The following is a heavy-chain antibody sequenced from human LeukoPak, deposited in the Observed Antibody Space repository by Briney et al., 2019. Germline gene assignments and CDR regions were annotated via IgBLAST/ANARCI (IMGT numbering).Heavy chain of an antibody. Sequence: SSETLSLTCTVSGYSISSGYYWGWIRQPPGKGLEWIGSIYHSGSTYYNPSLKSRVTISVDTSKNQFSLKLSSVTAADTAVYCCATDPGRNYYYYMDVWGKGTTVTVSS. V-gene: IGHV4-38-2*02. CDR3: ATDPGRNYYYYMDV. J-gene: IGHJ6*03. CDR1: GYSISSGYY. CDR2: IYHSGST.